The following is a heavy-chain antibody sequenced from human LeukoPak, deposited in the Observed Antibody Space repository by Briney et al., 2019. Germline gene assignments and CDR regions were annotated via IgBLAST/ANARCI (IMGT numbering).Heavy chain of an antibody. CDR2: INPNSGGT. Sequence: ASVKVSCKASGYTFTGYYMHWVRQAPGQGLEWMGWINPNSGGTNYAQKFQGRVTMTRDTSTSTAYMELSRLRSDDTAVYYCARDPYDSSGYYFDYWGQGTLVTVSS. J-gene: IGHJ4*02. CDR1: GYTFTGYY. V-gene: IGHV1-2*02. D-gene: IGHD3-22*01. CDR3: ARDPYDSSGYYFDY.